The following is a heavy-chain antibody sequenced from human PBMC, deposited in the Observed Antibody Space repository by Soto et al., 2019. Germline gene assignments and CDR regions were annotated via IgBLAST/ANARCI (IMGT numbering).Heavy chain of an antibody. J-gene: IGHJ4*02. CDR2: ISISSATI. Sequence: GGSLRLSCVASGFTLRSYSMNWVRQAPGKGLEWIAYISISSATIYYADSVKGRFIVSRDNARNSLSLQMKSLRDEDTALYYCERDSAGPFDYWGQGTLVTVSS. V-gene: IGHV3-48*02. CDR3: ERDSAGPFDY. D-gene: IGHD2-15*01. CDR1: GFTLRSYS.